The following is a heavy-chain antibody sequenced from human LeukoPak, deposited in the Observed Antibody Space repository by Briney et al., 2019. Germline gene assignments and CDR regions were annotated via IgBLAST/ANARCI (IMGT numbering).Heavy chain of an antibody. V-gene: IGHV1-69*13. CDR1: GGTFSSYA. J-gene: IGHJ4*02. D-gene: IGHD3-22*01. Sequence: SVKVSCKASGGTFSSYAISWVRQAPGQGLEWMGGIIPIFGTANYAQKFQGRVAITADESTSTAYMELSSLRSEDTAVYYCARDLTHHYYDSSGYNDYWGQGTLVTVSS. CDR2: IIPIFGTA. CDR3: ARDLTHHYYDSSGYNDY.